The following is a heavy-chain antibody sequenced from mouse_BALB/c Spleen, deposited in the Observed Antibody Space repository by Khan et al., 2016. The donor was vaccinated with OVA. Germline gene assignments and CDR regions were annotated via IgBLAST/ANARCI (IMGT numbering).Heavy chain of an antibody. CDR3: ARKARIKY. CDR1: GYSITSGYG. Sequence: EVKLLESGPGLVKPSQSLSLTCTVTGYSITSGYGWNWNRQFPGNKLEWMGYISYSGSTNYNPSLKSRISITRDTYKNQFFLQLNSVTTEDTATYYCARKARIKYWGQGTTLTVSS. V-gene: IGHV3-2*02. J-gene: IGHJ2*01. CDR2: ISYSGST. D-gene: IGHD3-2*02.